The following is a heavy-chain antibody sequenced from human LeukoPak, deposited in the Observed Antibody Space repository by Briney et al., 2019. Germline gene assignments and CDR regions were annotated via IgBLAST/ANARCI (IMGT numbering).Heavy chain of an antibody. Sequence: HSETLSLTCAVSGGSIGSTNWWTWVRQPPGKGLEWIGEIYHSGDSNYNPSLKSRVTISVDKSSNQFSLKMTSVTAADTAVYSCASWQDGYTYRGLDYWGQGILVTVSS. CDR3: ASWQDGYTYRGLDY. CDR1: GGSIGSTNW. V-gene: IGHV4-4*02. J-gene: IGHJ4*02. CDR2: IYHSGDS. D-gene: IGHD5-24*01.